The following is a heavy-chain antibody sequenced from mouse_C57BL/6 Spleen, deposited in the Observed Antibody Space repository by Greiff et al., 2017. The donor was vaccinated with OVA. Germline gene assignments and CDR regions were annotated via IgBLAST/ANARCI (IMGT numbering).Heavy chain of an antibody. CDR2: IYWDDAK. CDR1: GFSLSTSGMG. CDR3: ARRSWYAMDY. Sequence: QVTLKESGPGISQSSQTLSLTCSFSGFSLSTSGMGVSWIRQPSGKGLEWLAHIYWDDAKRYNPSLKSRLTISKDTSRNQVFLKITSVDTADTATYYCARRSWYAMDYWGQGTSVTVSS. J-gene: IGHJ4*01. V-gene: IGHV8-12*01.